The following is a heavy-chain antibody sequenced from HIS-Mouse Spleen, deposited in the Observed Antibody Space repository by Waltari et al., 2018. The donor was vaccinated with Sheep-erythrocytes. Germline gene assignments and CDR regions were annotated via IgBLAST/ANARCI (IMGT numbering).Heavy chain of an antibody. CDR3: AKDVSPGPNSGYDY. J-gene: IGHJ4*02. D-gene: IGHD5-12*01. CDR1: GFTFSSYA. CDR2: IGGSGGST. Sequence: EVQLLESGGGLVQPGGSLRLSCAASGFTFSSYAMSWVRQAPGKGLEGVYAIGGSGGSTYYADSVKGRFTISRDNSKKTLYLQMNSLRAEDTAVYYCAKDVSPGPNSGYDYWGQGTLVTVSS. V-gene: IGHV3-23*01.